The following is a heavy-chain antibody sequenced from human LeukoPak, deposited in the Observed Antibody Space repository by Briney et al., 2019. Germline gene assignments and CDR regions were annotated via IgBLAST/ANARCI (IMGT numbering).Heavy chain of an antibody. Sequence: SETLSLTCTVSGGSISSSSYYRGWIRQPPGKGLEWIGSIYYSGSTYYNPSLKSRVTISVDTSKNQFSLKLSSVTAADTAVYYCARDIAAAGASSIDHWGQGTLVTVSS. CDR3: ARDIAAAGASSIDH. CDR2: IYYSGST. V-gene: IGHV4-39*07. CDR1: GGSISSSSYY. J-gene: IGHJ4*02. D-gene: IGHD6-13*01.